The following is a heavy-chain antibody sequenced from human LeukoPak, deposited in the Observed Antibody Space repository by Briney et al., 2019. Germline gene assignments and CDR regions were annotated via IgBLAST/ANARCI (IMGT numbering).Heavy chain of an antibody. V-gene: IGHV3-48*03. D-gene: IGHD5-12*01. Sequence: PGGSLRLSCAASGFTFSSYEMNWVRQAPGKGLEWVSYISSSGSTIYYADSVKGRFTISRDNAKNSLYLQMNSLRAEDTAVYYCAKDFGYTGYYYYYYMDVWGKGTTVTVSS. CDR2: ISSSGSTI. J-gene: IGHJ6*03. CDR3: AKDFGYTGYYYYYYMDV. CDR1: GFTFSSYE.